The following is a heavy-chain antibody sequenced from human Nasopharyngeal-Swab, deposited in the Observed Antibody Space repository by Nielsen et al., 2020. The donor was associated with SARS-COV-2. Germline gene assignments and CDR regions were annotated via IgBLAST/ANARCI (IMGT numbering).Heavy chain of an antibody. CDR2: INQDGSDT. Sequence: GGSLRLSCVASGFAFGNYWMTWVRQAPGKGLESVATINQDGSDTSYVGSVKGRFTISRDNAKNSLFLEMNSLRDEDTAMYYCARDPYYESAGGAYYFDYWGQGTLVTVSS. J-gene: IGHJ4*02. CDR3: ARDPYYESAGGAYYFDY. D-gene: IGHD3-22*01. V-gene: IGHV3-7*01. CDR1: GFAFGNYW.